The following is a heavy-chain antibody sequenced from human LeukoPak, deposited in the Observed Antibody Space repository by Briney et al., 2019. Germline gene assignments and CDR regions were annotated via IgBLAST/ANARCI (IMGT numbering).Heavy chain of an antibody. CDR3: ARDGDGNFDY. Sequence: GGSLRLSCAASGFAFSGYSMNWIRQAPGKGPEWVAYISYSSYTIHYADSVKGRFTISRDNAKNSLYLQMNSLRAEDTAMYYCARDGDGNFDYWGQGTLVTVSS. CDR1: GFAFSGYS. J-gene: IGHJ4*02. D-gene: IGHD4-17*01. CDR2: ISYSSYTI. V-gene: IGHV3-48*04.